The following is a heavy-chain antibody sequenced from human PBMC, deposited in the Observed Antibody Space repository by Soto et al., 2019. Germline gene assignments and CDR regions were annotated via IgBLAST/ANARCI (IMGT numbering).Heavy chain of an antibody. V-gene: IGHV1-69*09. CDR2: INPILDST. D-gene: IGHD6-25*01. J-gene: IGHJ4*02. CDR1: GIMSSVNG. CDR3: ATMKRPRLGF. Sequence: QEQVVQSGPAVKEPGSSVKVSCRASGIMSSVNGFSWVRQAPGQGLEWVGMINPILDSTHYAQNLQGRVSLSVDKSTETAYLEVTSLRLKDTAICFCATMKRPRLGFWGRGTVVTVSS.